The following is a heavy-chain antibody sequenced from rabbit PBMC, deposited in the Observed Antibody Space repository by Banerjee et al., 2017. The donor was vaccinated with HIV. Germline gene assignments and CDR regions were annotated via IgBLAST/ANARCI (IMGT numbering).Heavy chain of an antibody. V-gene: IGHV1S45*01. CDR1: GFSSSRYW. CDR2: IYTGTGVNT. Sequence: QEQLVESGGGLVQPEGSLTLTCTASGFSSSRYWICWVRQAPGKGLEWIGCIYTGTGVNTYYASWAKGRFTITRSTSLNTVDLKMTSLTAADTATYFCARALDGVGGYGLWGPGTLVTVS. D-gene: IGHD1-1*01. CDR3: ARALDGVGGYGL. J-gene: IGHJ4*01.